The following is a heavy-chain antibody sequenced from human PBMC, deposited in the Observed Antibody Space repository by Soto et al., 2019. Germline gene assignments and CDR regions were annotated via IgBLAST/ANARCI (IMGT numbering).Heavy chain of an antibody. CDR3: ARDQDDMVRGVKINPSPPPV. D-gene: IGHD3-10*01. V-gene: IGHV4-31*03. Sequence: QVQLQESGPGLVKPSQTLSLTCTVSGGSISSGGYYWSWIRQHPGKGLEWIGYIYSCGSTYYNPSLKSRVTRSVDTSKSQFSLKLGSVTAADTAVYYCARDQDDMVRGVKINPSPPPVWGQGTTVTVSS. CDR1: GGSISSGGYY. J-gene: IGHJ6*02. CDR2: IYSCGST.